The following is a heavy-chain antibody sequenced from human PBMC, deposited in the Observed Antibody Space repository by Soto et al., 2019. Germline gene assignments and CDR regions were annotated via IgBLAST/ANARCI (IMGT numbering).Heavy chain of an antibody. V-gene: IGHV3-23*01. Sequence: VGSMRVSCTASGGTFTGYAMSWVRLAPGKGLEWVSAISGTGYNTYYADSVKGRFTISRDNTKNTLYLQMNSLRAEDTAVYYCAKAGFSSSWSPTYFAYRGQGTPVPVSS. CDR1: GGTFTGYA. J-gene: IGHJ4*02. D-gene: IGHD6-13*01. CDR3: AKAGFSSSWSPTYFAY. CDR2: ISGTGYNT.